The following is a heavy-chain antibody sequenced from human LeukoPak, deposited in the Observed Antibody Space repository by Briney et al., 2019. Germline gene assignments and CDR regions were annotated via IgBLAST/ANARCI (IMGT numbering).Heavy chain of an antibody. CDR1: GFTFSDYY. J-gene: IGHJ4*02. D-gene: IGHD1-26*01. CDR3: ARLRYSGSYFSNY. CDR2: ISSSGSTI. Sequence: PGGSLRLSCAASGFTFSDYYMSWLRQAPGKGLEWVSYISSSGSTIYYADSVKGRFTISRDNAKNSLYLQMNSLRAEDTAVYYCARLRYSGSYFSNYWGQGTLVTVSS. V-gene: IGHV3-11*01.